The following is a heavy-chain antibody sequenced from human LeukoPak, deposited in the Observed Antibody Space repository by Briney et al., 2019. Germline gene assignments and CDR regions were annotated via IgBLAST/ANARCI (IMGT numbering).Heavy chain of an antibody. D-gene: IGHD5-24*01. V-gene: IGHV5-51*01. CDR2: IYPGDSDT. Sequence: GESLKISYKGSGYRFTSYWIAWVRQMPGKGLEWMGIIYPGDSDTRYSPSFQGQVTISADKSISTAYLQWSSLKASDTAMYYCARQDGSALYYFDYWGQGTLVTVSS. CDR1: GYRFTSYW. J-gene: IGHJ4*02. CDR3: ARQDGSALYYFDY.